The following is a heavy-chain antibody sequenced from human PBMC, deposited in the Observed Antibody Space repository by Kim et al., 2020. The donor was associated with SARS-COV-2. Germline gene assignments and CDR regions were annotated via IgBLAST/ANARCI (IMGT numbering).Heavy chain of an antibody. CDR3: ARHTPTVTTGVGPMDV. V-gene: IGHV5-10-1*01. D-gene: IGHD4-17*01. CDR1: GYSFTSYW. Sequence: GESLKISCKGSGYSFTSYWISWVRQMPGKGLEWMGRIDPSDSYTNYSPSFQGHVTISADKSISTAYLQWSSLKASDTAMYYCARHTPTVTTGVGPMDVWGQGTTVTVSS. CDR2: IDPSDSYT. J-gene: IGHJ6*02.